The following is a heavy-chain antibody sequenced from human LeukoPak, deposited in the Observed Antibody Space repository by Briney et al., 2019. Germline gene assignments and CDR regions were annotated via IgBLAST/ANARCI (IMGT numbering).Heavy chain of an antibody. V-gene: IGHV4-34*01. CDR2: INHSRST. CDR1: GGSFSGYY. Sequence: SETLSLTCAVYGGSFSGYYWSWIRQPPGKGLEWIGEINHSRSTNYNPSLKSRVTISVDTSKNQFSLKLSSVTAADTAVYYCASSRDYDIAFDIWGQGTMVTVSS. CDR3: ASSRDYDIAFDI. D-gene: IGHD3-9*01. J-gene: IGHJ3*02.